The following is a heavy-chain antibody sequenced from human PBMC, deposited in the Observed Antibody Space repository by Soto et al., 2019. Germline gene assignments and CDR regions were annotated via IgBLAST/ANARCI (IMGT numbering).Heavy chain of an antibody. D-gene: IGHD4-17*01. CDR1: GFTFSNFA. J-gene: IGHJ4*02. V-gene: IGHV3-30-3*01. CDR2: TSYDGSNK. Sequence: GGSLRLSCAGSGFTFSNFAMSWVRQAPGKGLEWVAATSYDGSNKFYADSVKGRFIISRDNSKNTLDLQMNTLRAEDTAVYYCAGVFYGGNSVNNYWGQGTPVNVSS. CDR3: AGVFYGGNSVNNY.